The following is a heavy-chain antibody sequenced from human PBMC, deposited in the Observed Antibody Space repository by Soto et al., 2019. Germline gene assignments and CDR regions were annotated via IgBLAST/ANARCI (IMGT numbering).Heavy chain of an antibody. CDR2: IYYSGST. J-gene: IGHJ4*02. CDR3: ARTGSRDAIV. V-gene: IGHV4-59*01. D-gene: IGHD2-8*01. CDR1: GGSITSYY. Sequence: SETLSLTCTVSGGSITSYYWSWIRQPPGKGLEWIGHIYYSGSTNYNPSLKSRVTISLDTSKNQFSLKLTTVAAADTAVYYCARTGSRDAIVWGQGTLVTVSS.